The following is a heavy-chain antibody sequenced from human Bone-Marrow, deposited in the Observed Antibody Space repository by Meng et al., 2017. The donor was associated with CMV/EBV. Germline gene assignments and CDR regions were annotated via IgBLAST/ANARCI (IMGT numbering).Heavy chain of an antibody. CDR3: ARGHRGRTT. CDR1: GRSLHDYF. CDR2: INFSGST. D-gene: IGHD1-7*01. V-gene: IGHV4-34*01. Sequence: LSLACAVYGRSLHDYFWSWIRQPPGKGLEWIGEINFSGSTNYNPSLTSRVTILADTSKNQFSLRLTSVTAADRAVYFCARGHRGRTTWGQGTLVTVSS. J-gene: IGHJ5*02.